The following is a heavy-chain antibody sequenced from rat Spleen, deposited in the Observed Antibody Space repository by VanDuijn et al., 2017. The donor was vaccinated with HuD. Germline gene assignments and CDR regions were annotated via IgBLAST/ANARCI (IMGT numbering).Heavy chain of an antibody. V-gene: IGHV5-29*01. D-gene: IGHD1-11*01. J-gene: IGHJ2*01. CDR1: GFTFSDYG. CDR2: ISYGDNSGHSST. CDR3: TIGYGGSLDY. Sequence: EVQLVESGGGLVQPGRSLKLSCAASGFTFSDYGVAWVRQAPTKGLEWVATISYGDNSGHSSTYYRDSVKGRFTISRDNAKRSLYLQMDSLRSEDTATYYCTIGYGGSLDYWGQGVMVTVSS.